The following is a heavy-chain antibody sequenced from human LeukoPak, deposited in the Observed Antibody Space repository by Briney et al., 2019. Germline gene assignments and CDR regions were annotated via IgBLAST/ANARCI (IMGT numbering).Heavy chain of an antibody. D-gene: IGHD1-7*01. V-gene: IGHV3-15*01. CDR3: TTAVSGGNFLDS. CDR2: IRSITDGGTT. Sequence: GGSLRLSCAASGFTFTKAWMTWFRQAPGKGLERIGRIRSITDGGTTEYAAPVKGKFTISRDDSTNTLHLQMSSLNTEDTAVYNCTTAVSGGNFLDSWGQGTLVTVSS. CDR1: GFTFTKAW. J-gene: IGHJ4*02.